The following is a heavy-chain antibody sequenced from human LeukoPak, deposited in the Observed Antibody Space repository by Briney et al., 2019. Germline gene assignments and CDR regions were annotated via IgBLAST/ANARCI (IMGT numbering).Heavy chain of an antibody. CDR1: GYSISSGYY. CDR2: IYHSGST. J-gene: IGHJ4*02. Sequence: SETLSLTCTVSGYSISSGYYWGWIRQPPGKGLEWIGSIYHSGSTYYNPSLKSRVTISVDTSKTQFSLKLSSVTAADTAVYYCARDRGPAAAIFDYWGQGTLVTVSS. V-gene: IGHV4-38-2*02. D-gene: IGHD2-2*01. CDR3: ARDRGPAAAIFDY.